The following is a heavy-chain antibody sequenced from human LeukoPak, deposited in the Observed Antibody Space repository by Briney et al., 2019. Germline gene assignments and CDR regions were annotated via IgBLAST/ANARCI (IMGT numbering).Heavy chain of an antibody. CDR3: ARERNWPDYYDSSGPFDY. Sequence: SETLSLTCTVSGGSISSYYWSWIRQPPGKGLEWIGYIYYSGSTNYNPSLKSRVTISVDTSKNQFSLKLSSVTAADAAVYYCARERNWPDYYDSSGPFDYWGQGTLVTVSS. J-gene: IGHJ4*02. CDR1: GGSISSYY. CDR2: IYYSGST. V-gene: IGHV4-59*12. D-gene: IGHD3-22*01.